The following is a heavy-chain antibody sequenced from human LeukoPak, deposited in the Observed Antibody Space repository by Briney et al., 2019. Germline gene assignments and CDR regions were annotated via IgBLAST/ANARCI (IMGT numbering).Heavy chain of an antibody. V-gene: IGHV1-8*03. Sequence: ASVKVSCKASGYTFTSYDINWVRQATGQGLEWMGWMNPNSGNTGYAQKFQGRVTITRNTSISTAYMELSSLRSEDTAVYYCARKTLGTIIVAPGATPYYFDYWGQGTLVTVSS. D-gene: IGHD2-2*01. CDR1: GYTFTSYD. J-gene: IGHJ4*02. CDR3: ARKTLGTIIVAPGATPYYFDY. CDR2: MNPNSGNT.